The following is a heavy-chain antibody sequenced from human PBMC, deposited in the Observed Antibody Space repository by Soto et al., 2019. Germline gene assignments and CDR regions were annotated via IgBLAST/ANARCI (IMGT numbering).Heavy chain of an antibody. Sequence: GGSLRLSCAASGFTVSSNYMSWVRQAPGKGLEWVSVTYSGGSTYYAESVEGRFTISRDNSKNTLDLQMNSLRDEDTAIYYCAREKYRAVAGLTPSFGMDVWGQGTTVTVSS. D-gene: IGHD6-19*01. CDR3: AREKYRAVAGLTPSFGMDV. J-gene: IGHJ6*02. V-gene: IGHV3-53*01. CDR2: TYSGGST. CDR1: GFTVSSNY.